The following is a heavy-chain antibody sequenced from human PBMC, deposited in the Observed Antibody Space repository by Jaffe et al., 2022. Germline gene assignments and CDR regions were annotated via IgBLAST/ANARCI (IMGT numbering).Heavy chain of an antibody. CDR2: INHSGST. CDR3: ARDRYYDFWSGYYRLKYYYYMDV. CDR1: GGSFSGYY. Sequence: QVQLQQWGAGLLKPSETLSLTCAVYGGSFSGYYWSWIRQPPGKGLEWIGEINHSGSTNYNPSLKSRVTISVDTSKNQFSLKLSSVTAADTAVYYCARDRYYDFWSGYYRLKYYYYMDVWGKGTTVTVSS. J-gene: IGHJ6*03. V-gene: IGHV4-34*01. D-gene: IGHD3-3*01.